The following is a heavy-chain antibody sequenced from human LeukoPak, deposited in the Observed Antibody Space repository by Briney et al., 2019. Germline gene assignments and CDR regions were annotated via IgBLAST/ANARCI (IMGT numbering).Heavy chain of an antibody. CDR2: IYHSGST. Sequence: SETLSLTCTVSGGSISSYYWSWIRQPPGKGLEWIGSIYHSGSTYYNPSLKSRVTISVDTSKNQFSLNLNSVTAADTAVYYCARRLGYDSFDYWGQGTLVTVSS. D-gene: IGHD3-3*01. V-gene: IGHV4-59*08. CDR3: ARRLGYDSFDY. CDR1: GGSISSYY. J-gene: IGHJ4*02.